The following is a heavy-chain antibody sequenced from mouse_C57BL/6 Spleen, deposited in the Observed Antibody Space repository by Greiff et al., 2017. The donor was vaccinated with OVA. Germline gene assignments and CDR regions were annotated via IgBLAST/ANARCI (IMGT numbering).Heavy chain of an antibody. CDR2: IDPENGNT. Sequence: VQLQQSVAELVRPGASVKLSCTASGFTFNNTYMHWVKQRPEQGLEWIGRIDPENGNTNYAPKFQGKATLTADTSSNTAYLQLSSLTSEDTANDYGARSSGYVWAMDYWGQGTSVTVSS. D-gene: IGHD3-2*02. CDR1: GFTFNNTY. J-gene: IGHJ4*01. V-gene: IGHV14-3*01. CDR3: ARSSGYVWAMDY.